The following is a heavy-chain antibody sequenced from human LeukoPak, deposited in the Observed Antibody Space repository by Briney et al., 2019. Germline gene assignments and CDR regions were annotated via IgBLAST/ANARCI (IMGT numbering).Heavy chain of an antibody. J-gene: IGHJ4*02. D-gene: IGHD6-13*01. V-gene: IGHV4-59*08. CDR1: GGSISSYY. CDR2: IYYSGST. Sequence: SETLSLTCTVSGGSISSYYWSWIRQPLGKGLEWVGYIYYSGSTNYNPSLKSRVTISVDTSKNQFSLKLSSVTAADTAVYYCARHGRTTSGSWYGAFDYWGQGTLVTVSS. CDR3: ARHGRTTSGSWYGAFDY.